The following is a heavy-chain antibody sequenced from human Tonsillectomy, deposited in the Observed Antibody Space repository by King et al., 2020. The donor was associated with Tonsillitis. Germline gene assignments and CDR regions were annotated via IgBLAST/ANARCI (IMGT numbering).Heavy chain of an antibody. J-gene: IGHJ4*02. CDR1: GFTFSCYA. Sequence: VQLVESGGGVVQPGRSLRLSCAASGFTFSCYAMHWVRQAPGKGLEWVAVISYDGSDKYCPDSVMGRFTISRDNSKNKLYLQMNSLRAEDTAVYYCARDPDGYYFDYWGQGTLVTVSS. D-gene: IGHD1-14*01. V-gene: IGHV3-30*04. CDR3: ARDPDGYYFDY. CDR2: ISYDGSDK.